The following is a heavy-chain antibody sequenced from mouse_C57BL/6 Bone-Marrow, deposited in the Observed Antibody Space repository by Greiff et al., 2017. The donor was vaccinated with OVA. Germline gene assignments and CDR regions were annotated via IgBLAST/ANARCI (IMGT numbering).Heavy chain of an antibody. CDR2: ILPSIGRT. V-gene: IGHV15-2*01. Sequence: VQLKESGSELRSPGSSVKLSCKDFDSEVFPIAYMSWVRQKPGHGFEWIGGILPSIGRTIYGEKFEDKATLDADTLSNTAYLELNSLTSEDSAIYYCARGEFGNFFGYWGQGTTLTVSS. J-gene: IGHJ2*01. D-gene: IGHD2-10*02. CDR1: DSEVFPIAY. CDR3: ARGEFGNFFGY.